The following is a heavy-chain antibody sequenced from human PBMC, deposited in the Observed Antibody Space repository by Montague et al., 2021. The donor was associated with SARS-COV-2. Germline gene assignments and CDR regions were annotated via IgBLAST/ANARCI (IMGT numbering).Heavy chain of an antibody. CDR1: GGSISSYY. D-gene: IGHD6-19*01. Sequence: SETLSLTCTVSGGSISSYYWSWIRQPPGKGLEWIGYIYYSGSTNYNPSLKSRVTISLDTSKNQFSLKLNSVTAADTAVYYRARDIAVAGLFDYWGQGTLVTVSS. J-gene: IGHJ4*02. CDR2: IYYSGST. V-gene: IGHV4-59*01. CDR3: ARDIAVAGLFDY.